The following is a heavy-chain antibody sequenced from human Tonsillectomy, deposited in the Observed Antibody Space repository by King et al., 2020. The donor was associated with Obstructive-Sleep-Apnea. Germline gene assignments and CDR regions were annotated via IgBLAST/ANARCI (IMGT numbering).Heavy chain of an antibody. Sequence: QLVESGGGVVQPGGSLRLSCAASGFTFSSYGMHWVRQAPGNGLEWVAYIQYDGINKYYEDSVKGPITISRDNSKNTLDLQMNSLRAEDTAVYYCAKDLHVGGALGYYGMDVWGQGTTVTVSS. D-gene: IGHD2-21*01. CDR1: GFTFSSYG. J-gene: IGHJ6*02. V-gene: IGHV3-30*02. CDR2: IQYDGINK. CDR3: AKDLHVGGALGYYGMDV.